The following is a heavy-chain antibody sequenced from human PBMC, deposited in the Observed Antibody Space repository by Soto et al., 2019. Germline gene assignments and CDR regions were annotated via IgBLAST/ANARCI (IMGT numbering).Heavy chain of an antibody. CDR2: INAGNGNT. CDR3: APRDGYRGLPY. D-gene: IGHD5-12*01. J-gene: IGHJ4*02. Sequence: QVQLVQSGAEEKKPGASVKVSCKASGYTFTSYAMHWVRQAPGQRLEWKGWINAGNGNTKHSQQFQGSVTITRDTPASTAYMKLCSLRSEDTAVYYCAPRDGYRGLPYWAQGTLVTLSS. CDR1: GYTFTSYA. V-gene: IGHV1-3*05.